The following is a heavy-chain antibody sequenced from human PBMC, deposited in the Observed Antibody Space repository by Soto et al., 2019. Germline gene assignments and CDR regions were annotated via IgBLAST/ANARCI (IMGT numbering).Heavy chain of an antibody. CDR3: ARDDSSGIDY. Sequence: ASVKGSCKASGYTFTIYAMHWVRQAPGQRLEWMGWINAGNGNTKYSQKCQGRVTITRDTSASTAYMELSSMRSEDTAGYYGARDDSSGIDYWGQGTLVTVSS. D-gene: IGHD6-19*01. J-gene: IGHJ4*02. CDR1: GYTFTIYA. CDR2: INAGNGNT. V-gene: IGHV1-3*01.